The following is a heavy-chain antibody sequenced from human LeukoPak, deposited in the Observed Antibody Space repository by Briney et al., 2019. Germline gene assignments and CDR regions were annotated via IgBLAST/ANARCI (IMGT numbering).Heavy chain of an antibody. J-gene: IGHJ3*02. Sequence: GGSLRLSCAASGFTFSRYTMNWVRQAPGKGLEWVSSISRSTTYIYYADSVKGRFTISRDNAKGSLYLQMNSLRAEDTAVYYCVRNRNPSYSDNSGYYSFPRDAFDISGQGTMVTVSS. D-gene: IGHD3-22*01. CDR1: GFTFSRYT. V-gene: IGHV3-21*01. CDR3: VRNRNPSYSDNSGYYSFPRDAFDI. CDR2: ISRSTTYI.